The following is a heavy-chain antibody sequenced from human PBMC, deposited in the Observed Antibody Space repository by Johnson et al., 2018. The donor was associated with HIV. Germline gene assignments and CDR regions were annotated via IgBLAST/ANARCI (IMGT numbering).Heavy chain of an antibody. V-gene: IGHV3-43D*03. CDR2: IRWDGAIN. J-gene: IGHJ3*02. CDR3: ARAEIYEGRVGDFAFDI. Sequence: QLVESGGGVVQPGRSLRLSCAASGFTFDDYAMHWVRPAPGNGLEWVSLIRWDGAINSYVDSVKGRFTISRDNSRNSLLLQMKSLRAEDTALYYCARAEIYEGRVGDFAFDIWGRGTMVTVSS. D-gene: IGHD3-10*01. CDR1: GFTFDDYA.